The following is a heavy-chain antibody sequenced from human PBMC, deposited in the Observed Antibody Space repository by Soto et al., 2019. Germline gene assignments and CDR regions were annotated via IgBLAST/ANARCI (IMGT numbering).Heavy chain of an antibody. J-gene: IGHJ4*02. D-gene: IGHD3-16*01. Sequence: QVQLVESGGGVVQPGRSLRLSCAASGFTFSSYGMHWVRQAPGKGLEWVAVISSDGSNKYYADSVKGRFTISRDNSKNTLYLQMNSLRAEDTAVYYCAKPSSRITFGWYFDYWGQGTLVTVSS. CDR2: ISSDGSNK. CDR1: GFTFSSYG. V-gene: IGHV3-30*18. CDR3: AKPSSRITFGWYFDY.